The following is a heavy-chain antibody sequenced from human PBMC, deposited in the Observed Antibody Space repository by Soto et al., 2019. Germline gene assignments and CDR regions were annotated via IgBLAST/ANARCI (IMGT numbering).Heavy chain of an antibody. V-gene: IGHV3-23*01. J-gene: IGHJ4*02. CDR2: ISGSGGST. CDR1: GLTFSSYP. Sequence: GGYLRLSCAAYGLTFSSYPMSWVRQAPGKGLEWVSAISGSGGSTYYADSVKGRFTISRDNSKNTLYLQMNSLRAEDTAVYYCAKVPVATIMFYFAYWGQVTLVIVSS. CDR3: AKVPVATIMFYFAY. D-gene: IGHD5-12*01.